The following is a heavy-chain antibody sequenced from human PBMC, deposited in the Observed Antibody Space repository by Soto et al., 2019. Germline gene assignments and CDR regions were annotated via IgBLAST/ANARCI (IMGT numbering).Heavy chain of an antibody. CDR2: INHSGST. Sequence: SQTLSLTCAVYGGSFSGYYWSWIRQPPGKGLEWIGEINHSGSTNYNPSLKSRVTISVDTSKNQFSLKLSSVTAADTAVYYCAGPEDSSGYRYYYYYYGMDVWGQGTTVTVSS. V-gene: IGHV4-34*01. CDR1: GGSFSGYY. CDR3: AGPEDSSGYRYYYYYYGMDV. D-gene: IGHD3-22*01. J-gene: IGHJ6*02.